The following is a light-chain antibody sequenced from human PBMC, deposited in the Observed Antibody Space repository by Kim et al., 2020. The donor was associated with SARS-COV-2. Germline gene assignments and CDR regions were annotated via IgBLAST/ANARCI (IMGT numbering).Light chain of an antibody. CDR3: QQYNNWPRT. Sequence: EIVMTQSPVTLSVSPGERATLSCRASQSVSSNLVWYQQKPGQAPRLLIYGASTRVTGIPARFSGSGSGTEFTLTISSLQSEDFAVYYCQQYNNWPRTFGQGTKVDIK. J-gene: IGKJ1*01. CDR2: GAS. V-gene: IGKV3-15*01. CDR1: QSVSSN.